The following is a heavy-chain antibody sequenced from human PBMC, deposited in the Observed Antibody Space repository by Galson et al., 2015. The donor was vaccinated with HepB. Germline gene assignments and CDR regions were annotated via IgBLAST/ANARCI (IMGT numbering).Heavy chain of an antibody. CDR2: IYYTGSY. J-gene: IGHJ4*02. Sequence: LSLTCTVSNGSISSYYWNWIRQVPGKGLEWIGYIYYTGSYKYNPSLKNRLTISVDTSKNQFSLRLRSVTAADTAMYYCARIRSYNWNEDAFDYWGRGTLVTVSS. V-gene: IGHV4-59*01. CDR1: NGSISSYY. D-gene: IGHD1-20*01. CDR3: ARIRSYNWNEDAFDY.